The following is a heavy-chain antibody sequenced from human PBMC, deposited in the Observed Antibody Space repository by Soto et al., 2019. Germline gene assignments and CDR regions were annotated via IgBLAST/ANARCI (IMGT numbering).Heavy chain of an antibody. D-gene: IGHD2-15*01. V-gene: IGHV3-7*01. J-gene: IGHJ4*02. CDR1: GFTFSRYW. CDR3: ARDPVCSGGSCYDY. Sequence: EVQLVESGGGLVHPGGSLRLSCAASGFTFSRYWMTWVRQAPGKGLEWVANIKQDGSEIYYVDSVKGRFTISRDNAENSLYLQMNSLRAEDTAVYYCARDPVCSGGSCYDYWGQGTLVTVSS. CDR2: IKQDGSEI.